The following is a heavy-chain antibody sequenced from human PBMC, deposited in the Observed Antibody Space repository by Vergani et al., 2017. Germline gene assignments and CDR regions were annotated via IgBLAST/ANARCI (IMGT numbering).Heavy chain of an antibody. CDR3: ARAPVVSGYYYLDY. CDR2: ISSSSSTI. J-gene: IGHJ4*02. Sequence: EVQLVESGGGLVQPGGSLRLSCAASGFTFSSYSMNWVRQAPGKGPEWVSYISSSSSTIYYADSVKGRFTISRDNAKNSLYLQMNSLRAEDTAVYYCARAPVVSGYYYLDYWGQGTLVTVSS. CDR1: GFTFSSYS. D-gene: IGHD3-22*01. V-gene: IGHV3-48*04.